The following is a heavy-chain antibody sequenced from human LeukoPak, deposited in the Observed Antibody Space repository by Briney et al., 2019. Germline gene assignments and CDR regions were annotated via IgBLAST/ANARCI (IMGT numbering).Heavy chain of an antibody. D-gene: IGHD6-13*01. Sequence: ASVKVSCKASGGTFSSYAISWVRQAPGQGLEWMGGIIPIFGTANYAQKFQGRVTITTDESTSTAYMELSSLRSEDTAVYYCARSRAVVSVSGIADLHYFDYWGQGTLVTVSS. CDR1: GGTFSSYA. CDR3: ARSRAVVSVSGIADLHYFDY. V-gene: IGHV1-69*05. J-gene: IGHJ4*02. CDR2: IIPIFGTA.